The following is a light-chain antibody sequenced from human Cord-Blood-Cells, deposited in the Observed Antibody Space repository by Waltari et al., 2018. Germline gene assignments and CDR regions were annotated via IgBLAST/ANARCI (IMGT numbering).Light chain of an antibody. V-gene: IGKV1-5*01. CDR3: QQYNSYSWT. CDR2: DAS. CDR1: QSISSG. J-gene: IGKJ1*01. Sequence: DIQMTQSPSTLSASVGDRVTITCRASQSISSGLAWYQQKPGKAPKLLIYDASSLERGVPSRFSGSGSGTEFTLTISSLQPDDFATYYCQQYNSYSWTCGQGTKVEIK.